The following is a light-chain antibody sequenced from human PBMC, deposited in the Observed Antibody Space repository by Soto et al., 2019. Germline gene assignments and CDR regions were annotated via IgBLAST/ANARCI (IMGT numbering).Light chain of an antibody. V-gene: IGKV3-20*01. J-gene: IGKJ1*01. Sequence: EIVLTQSPGTLSLSPGETATLSCRASQSVNSRYLTWYQQKPGQAPKLLIYRASSRATGIPDRFSGSGSGTDFTLTITRLEPEDFAVYYCQQYGTSFRTFGQGTKVDIK. CDR3: QQYGTSFRT. CDR1: QSVNSRY. CDR2: RAS.